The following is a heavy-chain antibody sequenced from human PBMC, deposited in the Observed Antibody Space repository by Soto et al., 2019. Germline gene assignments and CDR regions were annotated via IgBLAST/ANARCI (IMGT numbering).Heavy chain of an antibody. CDR2: ISGSGGTT. J-gene: IGHJ3*02. CDR3: AKTANGWFSAFDI. Sequence: EVQLLESGGGLVQPGGSLRLSCVASGFTFSSYAMSWVRQAPGKGLEWVSAISGSGGTTYYADSVTGRFTFSRDNSKNTLYLQMNSLRAEDTAVYYCAKTANGWFSAFDIWGQGTMVTVSS. V-gene: IGHV3-23*01. D-gene: IGHD6-19*01. CDR1: GFTFSSYA.